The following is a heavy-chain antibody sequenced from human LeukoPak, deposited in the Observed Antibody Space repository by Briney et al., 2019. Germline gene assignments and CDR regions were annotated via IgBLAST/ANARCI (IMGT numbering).Heavy chain of an antibody. CDR2: IYTRGST. V-gene: IGHV4-4*07. CDR3: ARDLVAAAGEYYFDY. Sequence: PSETLSLTCTVSGGSINNYYWSWIRQPAGKGLEWIGRIYTRGSTNYNPSLKSRVTMSVDTSKNQFSLKLSSVTAADTAVYYCARDLVAAAGEYYFDYWGQGTLVTVSS. D-gene: IGHD6-13*01. J-gene: IGHJ4*02. CDR1: GGSINNYY.